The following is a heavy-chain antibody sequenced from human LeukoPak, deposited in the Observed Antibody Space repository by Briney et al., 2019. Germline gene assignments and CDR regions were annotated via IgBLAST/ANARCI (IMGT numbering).Heavy chain of an antibody. Sequence: GGSLRLSCAASAFSFSAYSMNWVRQAPGKGLEWVSYISSSSSYTNYADSVKGRFTISRDNAKNSLYLQMNSLRAEDTAVYYCARGMVRGVIDYWGQGTLVTVSS. J-gene: IGHJ4*02. CDR3: ARGMVRGVIDY. CDR2: ISSSSSYT. CDR1: AFSFSAYS. V-gene: IGHV3-21*05. D-gene: IGHD3-10*01.